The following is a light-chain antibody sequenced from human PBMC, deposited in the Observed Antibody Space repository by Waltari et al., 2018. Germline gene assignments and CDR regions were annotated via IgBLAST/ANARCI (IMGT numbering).Light chain of an antibody. CDR3: QEANSFPLT. V-gene: IGKV1-12*01. Sequence: DIQMTQSPSILSASIGDRVTITCRASQNIYNWLAWYQQKPGRAPNLLIYAASNLQSGVPSRFSGSDSGTEFTLTISSLQPEDVATYYCQEANSFPLTFGGGTKVEI. CDR2: AAS. J-gene: IGKJ4*01. CDR1: QNIYNW.